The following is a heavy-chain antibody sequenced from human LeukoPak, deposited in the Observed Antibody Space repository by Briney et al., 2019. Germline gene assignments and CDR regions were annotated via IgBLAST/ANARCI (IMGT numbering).Heavy chain of an antibody. D-gene: IGHD6-6*01. J-gene: IGHJ4*02. CDR3: ARSGRRIAARLTNFDY. CDR1: GGSISSSSYY. CDR2: IYYSGST. V-gene: IGHV4-39*01. Sequence: PSKTLSLTCTVSGGSISSSSYYWGWIRQPPGKGLEWIGSIYYSGSTYYNPSLKSRVTISVDTSKNQFSLKLSSVTAADTAVYYCARSGRRIAARLTNFDYWGQGTLVTVSS.